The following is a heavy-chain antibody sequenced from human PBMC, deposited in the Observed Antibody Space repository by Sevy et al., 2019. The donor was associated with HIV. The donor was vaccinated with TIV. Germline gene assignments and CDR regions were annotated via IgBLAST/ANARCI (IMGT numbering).Heavy chain of an antibody. J-gene: IGHJ6*02. D-gene: IGHD4-17*01. CDR2: ISYDGSDK. V-gene: IGHV3-30-3*01. CDR1: GFALTNYYA. CDR3: ARPRANYVDHYFFYAMDV. Sequence: GGSLRLSCAASGFALTNYYAMHWVRQAPGKGLEWVALISYDGSDKYYADSVKGRFTISRDNFKNTLYLQMNSLTTEDTAVYYCARPRANYVDHYFFYAMDVWGQGTTVTVSS.